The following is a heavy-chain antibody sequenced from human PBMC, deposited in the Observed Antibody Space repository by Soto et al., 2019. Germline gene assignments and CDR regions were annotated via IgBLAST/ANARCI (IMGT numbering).Heavy chain of an antibody. CDR1: GGSISSSSYY. CDR3: ARCSSGCHLP. CDR2: IYYSGST. V-gene: IGHV4-39*01. Sequence: QLQLQESGPGLVKPSETLSLTCTVSGGSISSSSYYWGWIRQPPGKGLEWIGSIYYSGSTYYNPSLKRRVTISVDTSKNQFSLKLSSVTAADTAVYYCARCSSGCHLPWGQGTLVTVSS. D-gene: IGHD6-19*01. J-gene: IGHJ5*02.